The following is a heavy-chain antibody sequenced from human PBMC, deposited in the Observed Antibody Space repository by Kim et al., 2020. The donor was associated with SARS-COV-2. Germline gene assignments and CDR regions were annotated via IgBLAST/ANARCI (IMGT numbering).Heavy chain of an antibody. V-gene: IGHV3-11*05. Sequence: SVRGRFTVSRDNPKNSLFLQMNSLGADDTAVYYCARDPTESGSNSGAFDIWGQGTTVTVSS. D-gene: IGHD5-12*01. J-gene: IGHJ3*02. CDR3: ARDPTESGSNSGAFDI.